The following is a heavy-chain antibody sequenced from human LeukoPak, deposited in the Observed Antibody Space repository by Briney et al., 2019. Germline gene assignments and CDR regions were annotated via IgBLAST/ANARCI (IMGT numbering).Heavy chain of an antibody. J-gene: IGHJ4*02. CDR2: IYYSGST. V-gene: IGHV4-59*12. CDR1: GGSISSYY. Sequence: SETLSLTCTVSGGSISSYYWSWIRQPPGKGLEWIGYIYYSGSTNYNPSLKRRVTISVDTSKNQFSLKLSSVTAADTAVYYCARGDDSFSGYFDYWGQGTLVTVSS. CDR3: ARGDDSFSGYFDY. D-gene: IGHD3-22*01.